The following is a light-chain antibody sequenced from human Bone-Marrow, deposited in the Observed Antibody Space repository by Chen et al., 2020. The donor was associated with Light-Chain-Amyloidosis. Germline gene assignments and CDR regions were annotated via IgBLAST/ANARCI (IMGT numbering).Light chain of an antibody. J-gene: IGLJ2*01. CDR2: RDT. Sequence: SYELPQPPSVSVSPGQTARLTCSGDDLPTKYAYWYQQKPGQAPVPVIHRDTERPSGISERFSGSNSGTTATLTISGVQAEDEADYHCQSADSSGTYEVIFGGGTKLTVL. V-gene: IGLV3-25*03. CDR3: QSADSSGTYEVI. CDR1: DLPTKY.